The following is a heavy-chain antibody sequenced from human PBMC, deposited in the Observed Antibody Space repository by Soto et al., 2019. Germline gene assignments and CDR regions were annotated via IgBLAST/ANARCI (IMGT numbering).Heavy chain of an antibody. CDR3: AADATAWQQMVPSDY. V-gene: IGHV1-58*01. D-gene: IGHD2-8*01. Sequence: QMQLEQSGPEVKKPGTPVKVSCKASGFTFTSSAFQWVRQARGQRLEWIGWIAVGSGYTNYAQRFQDRVTLTRDMSTATTYMELSRLTSEDTAIYYCAADATAWQQMVPSDYWGQGTLVTVSS. CDR1: GFTFTSSA. J-gene: IGHJ4*02. CDR2: IAVGSGYT.